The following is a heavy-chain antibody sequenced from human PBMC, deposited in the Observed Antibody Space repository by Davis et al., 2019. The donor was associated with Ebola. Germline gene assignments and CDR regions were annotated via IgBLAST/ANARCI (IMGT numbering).Heavy chain of an antibody. CDR1: GGSVSSGSYY. Sequence: PSETLSLTCTVSGGSVSSGSYYWSWIRQPAGKGLEWIGRIYTSGSTNYNPSLKSRVTMSVDTSKNQFSLKLSSVTAADTAVYYCARASRSGYYTTRYYGMDVWGQGTTVTVSS. CDR3: ARASRSGYYTTRYYGMDV. D-gene: IGHD3-3*01. J-gene: IGHJ6*02. V-gene: IGHV4-61*02. CDR2: IYTSGST.